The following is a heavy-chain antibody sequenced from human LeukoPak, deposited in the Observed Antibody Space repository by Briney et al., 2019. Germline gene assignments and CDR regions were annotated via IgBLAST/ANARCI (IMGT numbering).Heavy chain of an antibody. V-gene: IGHV3-7*01. CDR3: AKGTPFGGN. Sequence: GGSLRLSCAASGFTFSTYWMSWVRQAPGKGLEWVANIKGDGSEENYVGSVKGRFTISRDNAKNSLYLQMNSLRAEDTAVYYCAKGTPFGGNWGQGTLVTVSS. CDR2: IKGDGSEE. J-gene: IGHJ4*02. CDR1: GFTFSTYW. D-gene: IGHD1-26*01.